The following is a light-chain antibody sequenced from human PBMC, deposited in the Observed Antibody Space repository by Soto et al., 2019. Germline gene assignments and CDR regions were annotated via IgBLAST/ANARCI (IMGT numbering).Light chain of an antibody. CDR2: AAS. Sequence: DIQMTQSPSSLSASVGDRVTITCRASQGISNYLAWYQQKPGTVPKLLISAASTLQTGVPSRFSGGGSGTDFTLTISSLQPEDFATYYCQQSYSTPPNTFGQGTKVDIK. V-gene: IGKV1-27*01. CDR1: QGISNY. CDR3: QQSYSTPPNT. J-gene: IGKJ2*01.